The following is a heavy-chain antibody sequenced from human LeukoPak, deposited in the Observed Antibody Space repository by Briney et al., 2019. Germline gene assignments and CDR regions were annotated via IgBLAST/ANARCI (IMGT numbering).Heavy chain of an antibody. Sequence: PSETLSLTCAVYGGSFSGYYWSWIRQPPGKGLEWIGEINHSGSTNYNPSLKSRVTISVDTSKNQFSLKLSSVTAADTAVYYCSRLIRGPVYYYYYMDVWGKGTTVTVSS. CDR2: INHSGST. CDR3: SRLIRGPVYYYYYMDV. CDR1: GGSFSGYY. V-gene: IGHV4-34*01. D-gene: IGHD3-3*01. J-gene: IGHJ6*03.